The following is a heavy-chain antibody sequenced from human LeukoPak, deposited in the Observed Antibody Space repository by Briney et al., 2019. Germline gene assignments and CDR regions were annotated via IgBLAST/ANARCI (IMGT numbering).Heavy chain of an antibody. CDR2: ISGSGGST. CDR3: AKRPDYDFWSGYYSEEGFDY. V-gene: IGHV3-23*01. Sequence: GGSLRLSCAASGFTFSSYAMSWVRQAPGKGLEWVSAISGSGGSTYYADSAKGRFTISRDNSKNTLYLQMNSLRAEDTAVYYCAKRPDYDFWSGYYSEEGFDYWGQGTLVTVSS. CDR1: GFTFSSYA. D-gene: IGHD3-3*01. J-gene: IGHJ4*02.